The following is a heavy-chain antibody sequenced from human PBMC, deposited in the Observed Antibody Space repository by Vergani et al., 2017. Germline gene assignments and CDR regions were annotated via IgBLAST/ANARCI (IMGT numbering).Heavy chain of an antibody. V-gene: IGHV1-69-2*01. J-gene: IGHJ6*02. CDR3: ATPQTVTTGGMEV. CDR2: VDPEDGET. Sequence: EVQLVQSGAEVKKPGATMKISCKVSGYTFTDHYMHWVKQAPGKGLEWMGLVDPEDGETIYAEKFKGRVTIAADTSTDTAHLELSSQRSEDTAVYYCATPQTVTTGGMEVWGRGTTVVVSS. CDR1: GYTFTDHY. D-gene: IGHD4-17*01.